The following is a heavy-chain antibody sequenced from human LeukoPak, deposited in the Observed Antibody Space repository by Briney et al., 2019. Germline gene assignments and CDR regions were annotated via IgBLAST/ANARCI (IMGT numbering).Heavy chain of an antibody. V-gene: IGHV1-8*01. CDR3: ARPVSVGATDY. CDR2: MNPNSGNT. J-gene: IGHJ4*02. CDR1: GYTFTSYD. D-gene: IGHD1-26*01. Sequence: GASVKVSCKPSGYTFTSYDINWVRQAPGQGLEWMGWMNPNSGNTGYAQKFQGRVTMTRNTSISTAYMELSSLRSEDTAVYYCARPVSVGATDYWGQGTLVTVSS.